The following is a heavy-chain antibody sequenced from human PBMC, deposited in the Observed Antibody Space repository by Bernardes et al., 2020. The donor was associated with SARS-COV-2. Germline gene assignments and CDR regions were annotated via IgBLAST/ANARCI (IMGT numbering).Heavy chain of an antibody. Sequence: GGSLRLSCAASGFTFSSYGMHWVRQAPGKGLEWVAVISYDGSNKYYADSVKGRFTISRDNSKNTLYLQMNSLRAEDTAVYYCAKLSSYGAVAGTDLDYWGQGTLVTVSP. D-gene: IGHD6-19*01. CDR3: AKLSSYGAVAGTDLDY. J-gene: IGHJ4*02. CDR1: GFTFSSYG. CDR2: ISYDGSNK. V-gene: IGHV3-30*18.